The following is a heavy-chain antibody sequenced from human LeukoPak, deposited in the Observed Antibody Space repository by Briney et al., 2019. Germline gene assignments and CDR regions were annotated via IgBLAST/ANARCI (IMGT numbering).Heavy chain of an antibody. CDR1: GGSISSTSYY. CDR3: ARDEDAFDI. J-gene: IGHJ3*02. V-gene: IGHV4-39*07. Sequence: IPSETLSLTCTVPGGSISSTSYYWGWIRQPPGKGLEWIGSIYYTGNTYYNPSLKSRVTMSVDTSKDQFSLKLSSVTAADTAVYYCARDEDAFDIWGQGTMVTVSS. CDR2: IYYTGNT.